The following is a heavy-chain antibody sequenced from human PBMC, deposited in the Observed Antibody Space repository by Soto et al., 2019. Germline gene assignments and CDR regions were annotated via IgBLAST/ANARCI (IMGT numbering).Heavy chain of an antibody. CDR3: ERGGALGYDRGRRALDI. D-gene: IGHD3-22*01. CDR1: DGSFSDSY. Sequence: SETLSLTCAVWDGSFSDSYWSWIRQPPGKGIEWIGEIIHSGSNNYTPSLKSRVTISVDTSKNQFSMKLRSVTAEETAVYYWERGGALGYDRGRRALDIWGQGTMVTVSS. V-gene: IGHV4-34*01. CDR2: IIHSGSN. J-gene: IGHJ3*02.